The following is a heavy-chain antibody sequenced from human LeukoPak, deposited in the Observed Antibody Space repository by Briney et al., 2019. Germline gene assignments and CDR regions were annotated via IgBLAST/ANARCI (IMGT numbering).Heavy chain of an antibody. J-gene: IGHJ4*02. CDR1: GGSISSGDYY. Sequence: SETLSLTCTVSGGSISSGDYYWSWIRQHPGKGLEWIGYIYYSGNTYYNPSLKSRVTISVDTSKNQFSLKLSSVTDAGTAVYYCATRGYGSTWHSQNWGQGTLVTVSS. CDR2: IYYSGNT. CDR3: ATRGYGSTWHSQN. D-gene: IGHD6-13*01. V-gene: IGHV4-31*03.